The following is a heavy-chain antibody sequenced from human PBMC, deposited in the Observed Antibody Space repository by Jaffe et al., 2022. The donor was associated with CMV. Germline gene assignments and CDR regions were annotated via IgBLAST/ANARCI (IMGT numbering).Heavy chain of an antibody. V-gene: IGHV3-23*01. CDR3: AKDFRAPHFGSGRYYAPGVGGLDG. Sequence: EVQLSESGGGLLQPGGSLRLSCAASGFTFTNHAMAWVRQAPGKGLEWVSGISGTGDTAYYADSVKGRFTISRDNSKNTLNLQMNSLRGDDTAIYYCAKDFRAPHFGSGRYYAPGVGGLDGWGQGTTVTVSS. J-gene: IGHJ6*02. D-gene: IGHD3-10*01. CDR2: ISGTGDTA. CDR1: GFTFTNHA.